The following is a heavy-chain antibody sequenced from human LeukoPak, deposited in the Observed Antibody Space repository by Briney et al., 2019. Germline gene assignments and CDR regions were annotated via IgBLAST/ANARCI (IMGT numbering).Heavy chain of an antibody. CDR1: GGSISSSSYY. V-gene: IGHV4-39*07. CDR2: IYYSGST. D-gene: IGHD1/OR15-1a*01. Sequence: NPSETLSLTCTVSGGSISSSSYYWGWIRQPPGKGLEWIGSIYYSGSTYYNPSLKSRVTISVDRSKNQFSLKLSSVTAADTAVYYCARMEQFQFDPWGQGTLVTVSS. J-gene: IGHJ5*02. CDR3: ARMEQFQFDP.